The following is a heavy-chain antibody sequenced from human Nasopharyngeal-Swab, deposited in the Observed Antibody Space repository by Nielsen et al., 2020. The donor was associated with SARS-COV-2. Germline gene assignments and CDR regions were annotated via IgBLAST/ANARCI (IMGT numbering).Heavy chain of an antibody. CDR3: AKAYYDFWSGYYPLGY. Sequence: WIRQLPGKGLEWVSAISGSGGSTYYADSVKGRFTISRDNSKNTLYLQMNSLRAEDTAVYYCAKAYYDFWSGYYPLGYWGQGTLVTVSS. V-gene: IGHV3-23*01. D-gene: IGHD3-3*01. J-gene: IGHJ4*02. CDR2: ISGSGGST.